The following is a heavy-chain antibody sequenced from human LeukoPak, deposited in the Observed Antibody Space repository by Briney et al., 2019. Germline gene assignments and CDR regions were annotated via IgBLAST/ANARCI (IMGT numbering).Heavy chain of an antibody. Sequence: PGRSLRLSCAASGFIFSTFAMHWVRRAPGKGLERVALISYDGNFRNYAESVKGRFTISRDNSKNTVHLQMNSLGAEDTAVYYCARPAPPGGIVYGFHIWGQGTMVTVSS. CDR2: ISYDGNFR. CDR3: ARPAPPGGIVYGFHI. J-gene: IGHJ3*02. V-gene: IGHV3-30*04. CDR1: GFIFSTFA. D-gene: IGHD3-16*02.